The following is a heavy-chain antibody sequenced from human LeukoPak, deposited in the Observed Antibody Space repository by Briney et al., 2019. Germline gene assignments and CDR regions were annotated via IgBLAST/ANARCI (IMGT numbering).Heavy chain of an antibody. CDR2: IYYSGTT. D-gene: IGHD3-22*01. CDR3: ARVGSWLYYYDSSGYFDY. V-gene: IGHV4-59*12. J-gene: IGHJ4*02. Sequence: SETLSLTCTVSGGSISSYYWSWIRQPPGKGLEWIGYIYYSGTTNYNPSLKSRVTISVDTSDNQFSLNLSSVTAADTAVYYCARVGSWLYYYDSSGYFDYWGQGTLVTVSS. CDR1: GGSISSYY.